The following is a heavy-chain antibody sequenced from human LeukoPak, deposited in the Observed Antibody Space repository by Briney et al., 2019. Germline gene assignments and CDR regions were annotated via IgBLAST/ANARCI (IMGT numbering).Heavy chain of an antibody. V-gene: IGHV3-23*01. J-gene: IGHJ6*04. CDR3: AKFGGGYGSGSYGEYYYYYYGMDV. Sequence: AGGSLRLSCAASGFTFSSYAMSWVRQAPGKGLEWVSVISGSGGSTYYADSVKGRFTISRDNSRNTLYLQMNSLRAEDTAVYYCAKFGGGYGSGSYGEYYYYYYGMDVWGKGTTVTVSS. CDR1: GFTFSSYA. D-gene: IGHD3-10*01. CDR2: ISGSGGST.